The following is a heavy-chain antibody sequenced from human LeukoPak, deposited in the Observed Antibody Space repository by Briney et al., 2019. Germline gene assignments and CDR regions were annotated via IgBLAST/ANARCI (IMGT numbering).Heavy chain of an antibody. D-gene: IGHD6-13*01. J-gene: IGHJ4*02. V-gene: IGHV3-21*01. CDR1: GFTFSSYS. CDR2: ISSSSSYI. Sequence: GGSLRLSCVASGFTFSSYSMNWVRQAPGKGLEWVSCISSSSSYIYYADSVKGRFTISRDNAKNSVYLQMNSLRAEDTAVYYCTRAVAAADFSPGYWGQGTLVTVSS. CDR3: TRAVAAADFSPGY.